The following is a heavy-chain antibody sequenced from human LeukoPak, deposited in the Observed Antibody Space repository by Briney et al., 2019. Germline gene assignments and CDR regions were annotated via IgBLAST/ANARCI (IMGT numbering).Heavy chain of an antibody. V-gene: IGHV1-8*01. Sequence: ASVKVSYKASGYTFTSYDINWVRQATGQGLEWMGWMNPNSGNTGYAQKFQGRVTMTRNTSISTAYMELSSLRSEDTAVYYCARVYIVVVPAAIQGGGYYYYGMDVWGQGTTVTVSS. J-gene: IGHJ6*02. CDR3: ARVYIVVVPAAIQGGGYYYYGMDV. CDR1: GYTFTSYD. CDR2: MNPNSGNT. D-gene: IGHD2-2*02.